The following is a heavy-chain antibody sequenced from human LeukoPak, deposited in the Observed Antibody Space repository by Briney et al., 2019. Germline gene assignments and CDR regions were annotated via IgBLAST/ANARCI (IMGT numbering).Heavy chain of an antibody. V-gene: IGHV1-46*01. CDR3: ARDRAAAGRFRGSRDDDAFDI. CDR2: INPSGGST. CDR1: GYTFTSYY. Sequence: ASVKVSCKASGYTFTSYYMHWVRQAPGQGLEWMGIINPSGGSTSYAQKFQGRVTMTRDMSTSTVYMELSSLRSEDTAVYYCARDRAAAGRFRGSRDDDAFDIWGQGTRVTVSS. D-gene: IGHD6-13*01. J-gene: IGHJ3*02.